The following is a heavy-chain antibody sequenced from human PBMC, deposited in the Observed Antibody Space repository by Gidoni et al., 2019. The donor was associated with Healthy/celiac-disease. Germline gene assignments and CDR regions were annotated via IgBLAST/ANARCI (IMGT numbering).Heavy chain of an antibody. CDR2: IIPIFGTA. CDR3: ARDARARGVVVLGGWFDP. J-gene: IGHJ5*02. CDR1: GGTFSSYA. Sequence: QVQLVQSGAEVKKPGSSVKVSCKASGGTFSSYAISWVRQAPGQGLEWMGGIIPIFGTANYAQKFQGRVTITADESTSTAYMELSSLRSEDTAVYYCARDARARGVVVLGGWFDPWGQGTLVTVSS. D-gene: IGHD2-15*01. V-gene: IGHV1-69*12.